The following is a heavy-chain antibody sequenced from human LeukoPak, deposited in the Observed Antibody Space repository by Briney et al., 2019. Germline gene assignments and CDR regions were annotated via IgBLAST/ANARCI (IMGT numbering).Heavy chain of an antibody. V-gene: IGHV1-8*01. CDR1: GYTFTSYD. D-gene: IGHD3-3*01. J-gene: IGHJ4*02. CDR3: ARLRNDFWSGSRGTYYFDY. CDR2: MNPNSGNT. Sequence: ASVKVSCKASGYTFTSYDINWVRQATGQGLEWMGWMNPNSGNTGYAQKFQGRVTMTRNTSISTAYMELSSLRSEDTAVYYCARLRNDFWSGSRGTYYFDYWGQGTLVTVSS.